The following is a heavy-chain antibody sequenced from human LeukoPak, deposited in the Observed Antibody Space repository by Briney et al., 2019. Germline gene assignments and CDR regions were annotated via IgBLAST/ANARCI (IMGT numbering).Heavy chain of an antibody. D-gene: IGHD1-26*01. CDR3: VRDLRTGSYGNYFDH. CDR2: INWNGGGT. V-gene: IGHV3-20*04. CDR1: GFTFDDYG. Sequence: GGSLRLSCAASGFTFDDYGMSWVRQAPGTGLEWVSGINWNGGGTGYVDSVKGRFTISRDNAKNSLYLQMNSLRAEDTALYYCVRDLRTGSYGNYFDHWGQGTLVTASS. J-gene: IGHJ4*02.